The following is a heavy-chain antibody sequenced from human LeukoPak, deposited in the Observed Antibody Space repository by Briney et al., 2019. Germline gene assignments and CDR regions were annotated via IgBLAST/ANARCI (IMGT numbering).Heavy chain of an antibody. CDR2: IHYSRST. J-gene: IGHJ4*02. Sequence: SETLSLTCTVSGGSISSYHWSWIRQPPGKGLEWIGYIHYSRSTNYNPSLKSRVTISVDTSKNQFSLKLSSVTAADTAVYYCARHDYGATRDYWGQGTLVTVSS. CDR1: GGSISSYH. D-gene: IGHD4-17*01. CDR3: ARHDYGATRDY. V-gene: IGHV4-59*01.